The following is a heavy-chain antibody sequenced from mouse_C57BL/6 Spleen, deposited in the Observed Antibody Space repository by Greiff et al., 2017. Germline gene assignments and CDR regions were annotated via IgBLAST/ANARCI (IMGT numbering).Heavy chain of an antibody. CDR3: ARSYYYGSLWYFDV. J-gene: IGHJ1*03. Sequence: QVQLQESGTELVKPGASVKMSCKASGYTFTTYPIEWMKQNHGKSLEWIGNFHPYNDDTKYNEKFKGKATLTVEKSSSTVYLELSRLTSDDSAVYYCARSYYYGSLWYFDVWGTGTTVTVSS. V-gene: IGHV1-47*01. CDR2: FHPYNDDT. CDR1: GYTFTTYP. D-gene: IGHD1-1*01.